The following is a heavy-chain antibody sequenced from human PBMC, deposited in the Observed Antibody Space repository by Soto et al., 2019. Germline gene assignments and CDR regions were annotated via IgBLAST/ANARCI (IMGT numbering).Heavy chain of an antibody. D-gene: IGHD1-20*01. CDR2: IYTSKST. J-gene: IGHJ5*02. CDR1: GGSISSYD. Sequence: SETLSLTCTVSGGSISSYDCSWIRQTAGKGLEWIGRIYTSKSTNYNPSLKSRVTLSVDTSKNQFFLKLSSVTAADTAVYYCARDPGITGTTTPFDPWGQGILVTVSS. V-gene: IGHV4-4*07. CDR3: ARDPGITGTTTPFDP.